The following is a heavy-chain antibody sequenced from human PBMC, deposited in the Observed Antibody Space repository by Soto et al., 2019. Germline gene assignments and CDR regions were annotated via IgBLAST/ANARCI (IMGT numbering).Heavy chain of an antibody. CDR2: IGTAGDT. CDR1: GFTFSSYG. V-gene: IGHV3-13*04. CDR3: ARALNNYDSSGYYLSYFDY. D-gene: IGHD3-22*01. Sequence: GGSLRLSCAASGFTFSSYGMHWVRQATGKGLEWVSAIGTAGDTYYPGSVKGRFTISRENAKNSLYLQMNSLRAGDTAVYYCARALNNYDSSGYYLSYFDYWGQGTLVTVSS. J-gene: IGHJ4*02.